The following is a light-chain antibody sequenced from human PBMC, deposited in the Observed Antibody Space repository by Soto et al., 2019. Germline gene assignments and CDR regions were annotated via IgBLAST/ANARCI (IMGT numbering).Light chain of an antibody. V-gene: IGKV3-15*01. CDR1: QSVNSN. J-gene: IGKJ4*01. CDR3: QQYDDWPVT. CDR2: SAS. Sequence: EILMTQSPATLSMSPGERVTLSCRASQSVNSNLGWYQQKPGQAPRLLIYSASIRATGIPVRFGGSGSGTEFTLTISSLQSGDFAVYYCQQYDDWPVTFGGGTKVEIK.